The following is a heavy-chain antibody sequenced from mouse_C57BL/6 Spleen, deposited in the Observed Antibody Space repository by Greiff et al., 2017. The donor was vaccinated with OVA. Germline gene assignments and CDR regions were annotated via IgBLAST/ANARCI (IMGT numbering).Heavy chain of an antibody. J-gene: IGHJ1*03. CDR2: IWRGGST. Sequence: VQGVESGPGLVQPSQSLSITCTVSGFSLTSYGVHWVRQSPGKGLEWLGVIWRGGSTDYNAAFMSRLSITKDNSKSQVFFKMNSLQADDTAIYYCASHYYGSSRYFDVWGTGTTVTVSS. D-gene: IGHD1-1*01. V-gene: IGHV2-5*01. CDR3: ASHYYGSSRYFDV. CDR1: GFSLTSYG.